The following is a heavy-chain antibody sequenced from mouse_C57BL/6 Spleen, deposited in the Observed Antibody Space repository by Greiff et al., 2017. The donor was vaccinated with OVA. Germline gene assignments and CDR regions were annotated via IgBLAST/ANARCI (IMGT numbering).Heavy chain of an antibody. CDR3: ARDRGYAMDY. V-gene: IGHV5-12*01. CDR2: ISNGGGST. CDR1: GFTFSDYY. Sequence: EVMLVESGGGLVQPGGSLKLSCAASGFTFSDYYMYWVRQTPEKRLEWVAYISNGGGSTYYPDTVKGRFTISRDNAKNTLYLQMSRLKSEDTAMYYCARDRGYAMDYWGQGTSVTVSS. J-gene: IGHJ4*01.